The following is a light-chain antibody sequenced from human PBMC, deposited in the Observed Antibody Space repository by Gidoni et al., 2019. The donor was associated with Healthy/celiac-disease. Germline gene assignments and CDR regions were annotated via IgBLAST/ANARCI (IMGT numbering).Light chain of an antibody. J-gene: IGKJ3*01. V-gene: IGKV3-20*01. CDR3: QQYGSSPGIFT. Sequence: EIVLTQSPGTLSLSPGERATLSCSASQSVSSSYLAWYQQKPGQAPRLLIYGASSRATGIPDRFSGSGSGTDFTLTISRLEPEDFAVYYCQQYGSSPGIFTFGPGTKVDIK. CDR2: GAS. CDR1: QSVSSSY.